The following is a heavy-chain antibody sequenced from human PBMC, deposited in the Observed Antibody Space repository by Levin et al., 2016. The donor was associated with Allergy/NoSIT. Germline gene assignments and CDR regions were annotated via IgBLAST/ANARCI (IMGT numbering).Heavy chain of an antibody. D-gene: IGHD4/OR15-4a*01. CDR2: IYSGGST. Sequence: WTRQPPGKGLEWVSVIYSGGSTYYADSVKGRFTISRDNSKNTVYLQMYSLRAEDTAVYYCARDIWLTYWGQGTLVTVSS. CDR3: ARDIWLTY. J-gene: IGHJ4*02. V-gene: IGHV3-53*01.